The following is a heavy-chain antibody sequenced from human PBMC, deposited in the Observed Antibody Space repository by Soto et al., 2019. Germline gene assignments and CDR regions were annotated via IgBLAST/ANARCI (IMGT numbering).Heavy chain of an antibody. CDR2: ISAYNGNT. D-gene: IGHD3-3*01. J-gene: IGHJ5*02. Sequence: ASVKVSGKASGYTFTSYGISWVRQAPGQGLEWMGWISAYNGNTNYAQKLQGRVTMTTDTSTSTAYMELRSLRSDDTAVYYCARQTIFGVLPRGWFDPWGQGTLVTVSS. CDR1: GYTFTSYG. CDR3: ARQTIFGVLPRGWFDP. V-gene: IGHV1-18*01.